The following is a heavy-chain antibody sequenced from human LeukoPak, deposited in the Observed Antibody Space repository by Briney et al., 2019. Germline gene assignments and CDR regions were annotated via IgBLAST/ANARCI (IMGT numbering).Heavy chain of an antibody. CDR3: ARLVLQNIVVAGLKFDY. V-gene: IGHV1-2*02. D-gene: IGHD6-19*01. Sequence: ASVKVSCRASGYTFTAYYMNWVRQAPGQGLEWMGWINPNSGGAKYAQKFQGRVTMTRDTSISTAHMELSGLRSDDTAVYYCARLVLQNIVVAGLKFDYWGQGTLITVSS. J-gene: IGHJ4*02. CDR2: INPNSGGA. CDR1: GYTFTAYY.